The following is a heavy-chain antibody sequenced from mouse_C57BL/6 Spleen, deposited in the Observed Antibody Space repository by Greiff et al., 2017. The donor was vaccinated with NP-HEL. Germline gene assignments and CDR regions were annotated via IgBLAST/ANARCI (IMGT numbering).Heavy chain of an antibody. V-gene: IGHV14-4*01. D-gene: IGHD2-4*01. CDR2: IDPENGDT. Sequence: EVQLQQSGAELVRPGASVKLSCTASGFNIKDDYMHWVKQRPEQGLEWIGWIDPENGDTEYASKFQGKATITADTSSNTAYLQLRSLTSEDTAVYYWTTGGLRDYYAMDYWGQGASVTVSS. CDR3: TTGGLRDYYAMDY. J-gene: IGHJ4*01. CDR1: GFNIKDDY.